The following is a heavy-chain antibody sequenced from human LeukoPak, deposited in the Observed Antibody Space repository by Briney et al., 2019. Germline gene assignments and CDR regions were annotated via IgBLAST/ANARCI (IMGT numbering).Heavy chain of an antibody. Sequence: GGSLRLSCAASGFTVSSNYMSWVRQAPGNGLELVSFIYSGGSTYYADPVKGRFTISRDNSKNTLYLQMNSLRAEDTAVYYCARDIERPGGTAQRVDYWGQGTLVTVSS. CDR1: GFTVSSNY. D-gene: IGHD2-15*01. V-gene: IGHV3-66*01. J-gene: IGHJ4*02. CDR2: IYSGGST. CDR3: ARDIERPGGTAQRVDY.